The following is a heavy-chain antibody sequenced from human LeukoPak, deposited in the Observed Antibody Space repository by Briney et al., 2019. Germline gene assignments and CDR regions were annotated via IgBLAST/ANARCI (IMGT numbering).Heavy chain of an antibody. J-gene: IGHJ5*02. V-gene: IGHV4-4*07. CDR3: ARSSSSGWGFRFDP. D-gene: IGHD6-19*01. CDR1: GGSISSYY. Sequence: ETLSLTCTVSGGSISSYYWSWIRQSPGKGLEWIGRIYTSGSTNYNPSLKSRVTISVDTSKNQFSLKLSSVTAADTAMYYCARSSSSGWGFRFDPWGQGTLVTVSS. CDR2: IYTSGST.